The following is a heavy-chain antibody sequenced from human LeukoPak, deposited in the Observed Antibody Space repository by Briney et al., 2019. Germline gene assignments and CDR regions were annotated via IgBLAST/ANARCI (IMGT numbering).Heavy chain of an antibody. J-gene: IGHJ4*02. CDR1: GFTFSSYS. V-gene: IGHV3-48*02. Sequence: GGSLRLSCAASGFTFSSYSMSWVRQAPGKGLEWVSYISSTIYYADSVKGRFTTYGDNAKNSVYLQLNSLRDEDTAVYYCARCGYGGYEFDYWGQGTLVTVSS. CDR2: ISSTI. CDR3: ARCGYGGYEFDY. D-gene: IGHD5-12*01.